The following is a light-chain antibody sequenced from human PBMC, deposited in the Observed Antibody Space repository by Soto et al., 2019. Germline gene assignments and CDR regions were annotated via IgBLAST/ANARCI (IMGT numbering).Light chain of an antibody. CDR3: NSYTGSTTFYV. CDR1: SSDVGGYNY. Sequence: QSALTQPASVSGSPGQSITISCTGTSSDVGGYNYVSWYQQYPGKAPKLMIYGVSNRPSGVSNRFSGSKSGNTASLTISGLQPEDEADYYCNSYTGSTTFYVFGTGTKVTVL. CDR2: GVS. V-gene: IGLV2-14*01. J-gene: IGLJ1*01.